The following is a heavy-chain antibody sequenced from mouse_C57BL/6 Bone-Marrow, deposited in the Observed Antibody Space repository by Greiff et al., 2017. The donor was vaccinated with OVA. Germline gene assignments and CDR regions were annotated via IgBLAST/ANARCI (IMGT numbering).Heavy chain of an antibody. V-gene: IGHV1-59*01. CDR1: GYTFTSYW. CDR3: ARSLGLYAMDY. J-gene: IGHJ4*01. CDR2: IDPSDSYT. Sequence: QVQLQQPGAELVRPGTSVKLSCKASGYTFTSYWMHWVKQRPGQGLEWIGVIDPSDSYTNYNQKFKGKATLTADKSSSTAYMQLSSLTSEDSAVYFCARSLGLYAMDYWGQGTSVTVSS. D-gene: IGHD4-1*01.